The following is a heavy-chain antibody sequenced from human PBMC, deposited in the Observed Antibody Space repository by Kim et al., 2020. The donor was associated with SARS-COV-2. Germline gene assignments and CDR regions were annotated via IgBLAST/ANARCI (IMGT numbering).Heavy chain of an antibody. J-gene: IGHJ4*02. D-gene: IGHD2-15*01. CDR1: GFTFSGSA. CDR3: TRPWGCSGGSCYSGDY. CDR2: IRSKANSYAT. Sequence: GGSLRLSCAASGFTFSGSAMHWVRQASGKGLEWVGRIRSKANSYATAYAASVKGRFTISRDDSKNTAYLQMNSLKTEDTAVYYCTRPWGCSGGSCYSGDYWGQGTLVTVSS. V-gene: IGHV3-73*01.